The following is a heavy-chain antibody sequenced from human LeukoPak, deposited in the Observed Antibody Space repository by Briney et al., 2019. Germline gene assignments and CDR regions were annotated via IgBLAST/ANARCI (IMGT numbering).Heavy chain of an antibody. CDR1: GFTFSSYG. Sequence: QPGGSLRLSCAASGFTFSSYGMHWVRQAPGKGLEWVAVIWYDGSNKYYADSVKGRFTISRDNSKNTLYLQMNSLRAEDTAVYYCARSYLADAFDIWGQGTMVTVSS. J-gene: IGHJ3*02. CDR3: ARSYLADAFDI. D-gene: IGHD2-8*01. V-gene: IGHV3-33*08. CDR2: IWYDGSNK.